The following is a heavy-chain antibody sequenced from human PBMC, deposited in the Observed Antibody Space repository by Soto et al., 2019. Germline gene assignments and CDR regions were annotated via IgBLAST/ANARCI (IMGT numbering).Heavy chain of an antibody. Sequence: PGESLKISCKGSGYSFTSYWISWVRQMPGKGLEWMGRIDPSDSYTNYSPSFQGHVTISADKSISTAYLQWSSLKASDTAMYYCARTSGSSSRLYYYYYGMDVWGQGTTVTVSS. CDR1: GYSFTSYW. D-gene: IGHD6-6*01. CDR2: IDPSDSYT. J-gene: IGHJ6*02. V-gene: IGHV5-10-1*01. CDR3: ARTSGSSSRLYYYYYGMDV.